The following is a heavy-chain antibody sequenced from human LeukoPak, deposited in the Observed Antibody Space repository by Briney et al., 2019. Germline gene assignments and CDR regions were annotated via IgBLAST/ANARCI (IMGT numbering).Heavy chain of an antibody. CDR2: RKEDGSDE. Sequence: GGSLRLSCVASGFSFSDSTMSWVRQAAGKGLEWVAKRKEDGSDENYVDSVKGRFTISRDKARNSLHLQMKSLRAEDTAVYFCARGGAGGGYFPTWGQGILVIVSS. D-gene: IGHD3-16*01. J-gene: IGHJ1*01. CDR1: GFSFSDST. CDR3: ARGGAGGGYFPT. V-gene: IGHV3-7*03.